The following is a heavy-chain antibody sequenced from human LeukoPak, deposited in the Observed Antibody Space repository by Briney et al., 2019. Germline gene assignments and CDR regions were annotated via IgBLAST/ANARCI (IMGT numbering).Heavy chain of an antibody. CDR1: GDSVSSNSDA. CDR2: TYYRSKWYN. V-gene: IGHV6-1*01. D-gene: IGHD4-17*01. Sequence: SQTLSLTCAISGDSVSSNSDAWNWIRQSPSRDLEWLGRTYYRSKWYNDYAVSVNSRITINPDTSKNQFSLQLNSVTPEDTAVYYCARKRLLYFDYWGQGTLVTVSS. CDR3: ARKRLLYFDY. J-gene: IGHJ4*02.